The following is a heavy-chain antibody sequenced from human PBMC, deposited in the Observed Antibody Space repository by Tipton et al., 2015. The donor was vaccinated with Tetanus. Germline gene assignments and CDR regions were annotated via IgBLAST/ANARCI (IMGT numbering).Heavy chain of an antibody. J-gene: IGHJ6*02. CDR1: GGSISSSSYY. Sequence: TLSLTCTVSGGSISSSSYYWGWIRQPPGKGLEWIGSIYYSGSTNYNPSLKSRVTISVDTSKNQFSLKLSSVTAADTAVYYCASSRFYYYYGMDVWGQGTTVTVSS. CDR3: ASSRFYYYYGMDV. V-gene: IGHV4-39*07. CDR2: IYYSGST.